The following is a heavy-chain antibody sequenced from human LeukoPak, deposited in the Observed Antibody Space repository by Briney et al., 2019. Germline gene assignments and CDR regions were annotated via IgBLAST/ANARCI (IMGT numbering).Heavy chain of an antibody. CDR1: GFTVSSNY. CDR2: IYSGGST. J-gene: IGHJ6*02. CDR3: ARDQGRWLQSANYYYYGMDV. D-gene: IGHD5-24*01. Sequence: GGSLRLSCAASGFTVSSNYMSWVRQAPGKGLEWVSVIYSGGSTYYADSVKGRFTISRDNSKNTLYLQMNSLRAEDTAVYYCARDQGRWLQSANYYYYGMDVWGQGTTVTVSS. V-gene: IGHV3-66*01.